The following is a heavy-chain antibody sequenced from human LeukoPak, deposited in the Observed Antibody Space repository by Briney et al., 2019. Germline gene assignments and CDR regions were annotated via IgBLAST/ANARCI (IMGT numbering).Heavy chain of an antibody. CDR1: GYTFTGYY. CDR2: VNPTNGAT. Sequence: GASVKVSCTASGYTFTGYYIHWVRQAPGQALEWMGWVNPTNGATSYAQKFQGRVTMTTDTSTNTAYMELSWLTSDDTAVYYCARPRIESGGYYYGHWGQGTLVTVSS. D-gene: IGHD3-22*01. CDR3: ARPRIESGGYYYGH. J-gene: IGHJ4*02. V-gene: IGHV1-2*02.